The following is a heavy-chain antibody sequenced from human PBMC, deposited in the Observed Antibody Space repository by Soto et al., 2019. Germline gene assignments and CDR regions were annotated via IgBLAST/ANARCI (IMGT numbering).Heavy chain of an antibody. CDR3: AKDRKGGDPDEEDYYYYGMDV. V-gene: IGHV3-30*18. Sequence: QVQLVESGGGVVQPGRSLRLSCAASGFTFSSYGMHWVRQAPGKGLEWVAVISYDGSNKYYADSVKGRFTISRDNSKNTLYLQMNSLRAEDTAVYYCAKDRKGGDPDEEDYYYYGMDVWGQGTTVTVSS. D-gene: IGHD4-17*01. CDR1: GFTFSSYG. J-gene: IGHJ6*02. CDR2: ISYDGSNK.